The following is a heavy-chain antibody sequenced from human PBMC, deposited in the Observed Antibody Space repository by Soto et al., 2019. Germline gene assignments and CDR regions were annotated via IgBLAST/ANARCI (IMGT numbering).Heavy chain of an antibody. CDR2: IIPIFGTA. CDR3: ARNLDCSSTSCYDTRPLSYGMDV. D-gene: IGHD2-2*01. J-gene: IGHJ6*02. Sequence: SVKVSCKASGGTFSSYAISWVRQAPGQGLEWMGGIIPIFGTANYAQKFQGRVTITADKSTSTAYMELSSLRSEDTAVYYCARNLDCSSTSCYDTRPLSYGMDVWGQGTTVTVSS. V-gene: IGHV1-69*06. CDR1: GGTFSSYA.